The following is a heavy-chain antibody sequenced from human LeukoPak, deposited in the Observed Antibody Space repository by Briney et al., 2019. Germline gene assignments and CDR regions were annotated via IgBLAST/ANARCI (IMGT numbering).Heavy chain of an antibody. V-gene: IGHV3-30*02. J-gene: IGHJ4*02. Sequence: GGSLRLSCAASGFTFSSYGMHWVRQAPGKGLEWVAFIRYDGSNKYYADSVKGRFTISRDNSKNTLYLQMNSLRAEDTAVYYCAKFRPVLVRSPSSGWNDYWGQGTLVTVSS. D-gene: IGHD6-19*01. CDR3: AKFRPVLVRSPSSGWNDY. CDR2: IRYDGSNK. CDR1: GFTFSSYG.